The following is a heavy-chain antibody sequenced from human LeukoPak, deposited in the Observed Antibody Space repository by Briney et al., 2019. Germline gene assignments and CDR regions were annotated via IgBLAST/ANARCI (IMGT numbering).Heavy chain of an antibody. CDR3: ARNGRVRRVVKDLFEY. CDR2: INPSGGST. CDR1: GYTFTSYY. V-gene: IGHV1-46*01. J-gene: IGHJ4*02. D-gene: IGHD3-10*01. Sequence: GASVKVSCKASGYTFTSYYMHWVRQAPGQGLEWMGIINPSGGSTSYAQKFQGRVTMTRDTSTSTVYMELSSLRTDDTAMYYCARNGRVRRVVKDLFEYWGQGTLVAVSS.